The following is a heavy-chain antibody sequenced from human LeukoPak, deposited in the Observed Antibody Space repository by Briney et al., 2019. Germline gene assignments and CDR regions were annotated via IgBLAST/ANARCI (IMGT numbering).Heavy chain of an antibody. D-gene: IGHD2-2*01. V-gene: IGHV4-4*07. CDR1: GGSISSYY. CDR2: IYTSGST. Sequence: SETLSLTCTVSGGSISSYYWSWIRQPAGKGLEWIGRIYTSGSTNYNPSLKSRVTMSVDTSKNQFSLKLSSVTAADTAVYYCARSMVGGIVVVPAAILGDYWGQGTLVTVSS. CDR3: ARSMVGGIVVVPAAILGDY. J-gene: IGHJ4*02.